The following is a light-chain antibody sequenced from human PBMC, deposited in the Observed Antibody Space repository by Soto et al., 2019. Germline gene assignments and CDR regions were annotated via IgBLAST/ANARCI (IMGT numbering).Light chain of an antibody. Sequence: EIVLTQSPATLSLSPGEIATLSCRASQSVSSYLAWYQQKPGQAPRLLIYDSSNRAAGIPARFSGSGSGTDFTLTISSLEPEDFAVYYFQQRSNWPRTFGHVTKVDIQ. V-gene: IGKV3-11*01. CDR2: DSS. J-gene: IGKJ1*01. CDR3: QQRSNWPRT. CDR1: QSVSSY.